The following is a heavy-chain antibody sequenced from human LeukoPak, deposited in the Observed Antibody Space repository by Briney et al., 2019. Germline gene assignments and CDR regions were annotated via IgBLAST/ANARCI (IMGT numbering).Heavy chain of an antibody. CDR1: GGSIRSTSYH. J-gene: IGHJ6*02. CDR2: IYYSGNT. Sequence: SETLSLTCTVSGGSIRSTSYHWGWIRQPPGKGLEWIGNIYYSGNTYYSPSLTSRVTLSVGTSENQFSLKLSSVTAADTAVYYCARAHSIASYYYGVDVWGQGTTVTVSS. D-gene: IGHD2/OR15-2a*01. CDR3: ARAHSIASYYYGVDV. V-gene: IGHV4-39*07.